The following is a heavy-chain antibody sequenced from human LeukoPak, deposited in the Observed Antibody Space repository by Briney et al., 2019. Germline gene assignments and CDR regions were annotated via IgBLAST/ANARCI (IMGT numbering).Heavy chain of an antibody. D-gene: IGHD3-10*01. J-gene: IGHJ4*02. CDR3: ARGEYGSGSYHIDY. CDR2: ISGSSSYI. CDR1: GFTFTTYS. V-gene: IGHV3-21*01. Sequence: GGSLRLSCAASGFTFTTYSMNWVRQAPGKGLEWVSFISGSSSYIYYADSVKGRFTISRDNAKNSLYLQMNSLRAEDTAVYYCARGEYGSGSYHIDYWGQGTLVTVSS.